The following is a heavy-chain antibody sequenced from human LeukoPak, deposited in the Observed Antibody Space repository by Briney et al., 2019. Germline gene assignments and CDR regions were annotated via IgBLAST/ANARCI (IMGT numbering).Heavy chain of an antibody. J-gene: IGHJ6*03. CDR2: INPSDGST. CDR3: AKNGVDTAMVTSYYYYYMDV. D-gene: IGHD5-18*01. V-gene: IGHV1-46*01. Sequence: ASVKVSCKASGYTFTTYYIHWVRQAPGQGLEWMGIINPSDGSTSYAQRFQGRVTMTRDTSTHTVYMELSTLRSEDTAVYYCAKNGVDTAMVTSYYYYYMDVWGKGTTVTVSS. CDR1: GYTFTTYY.